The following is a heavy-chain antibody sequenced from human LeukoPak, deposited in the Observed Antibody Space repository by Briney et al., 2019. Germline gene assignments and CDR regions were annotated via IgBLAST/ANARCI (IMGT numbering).Heavy chain of an antibody. CDR2: IDWDDDK. CDR3: ARIGPYYYDSSGYYFDY. Sequence: SGPTLVNPTQTLTLTCTFSGFSLSTSGMRVSWIRQPPGKALEWLARIDWDDDKFYSTSLKTRLTISKDTSKNQVVLTMTDMDPVDTATYYCARIGPYYYDSSGYYFDYWGQGTLVTVSS. V-gene: IGHV2-70*04. J-gene: IGHJ4*02. D-gene: IGHD3-22*01. CDR1: GFSLSTSGMR.